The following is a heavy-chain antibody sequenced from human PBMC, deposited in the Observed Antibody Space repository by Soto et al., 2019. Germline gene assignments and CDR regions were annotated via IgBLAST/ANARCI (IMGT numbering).Heavy chain of an antibody. CDR1: GFSFSNSA. J-gene: IGHJ4*02. CDR3: AKVHQWVFQYHDWFFDY. D-gene: IGHD3-9*01. V-gene: IGHV3-23*01. CDR2: ISGSGDIT. Sequence: EVQLLESGGGLVQPGGSLRLSCAVSGFSFSNSAMTWVRQAPGKGLEWVSGISGSGDITYNTDSVKGRFAISRDTSKNVVYLQMRSLRAEDTAVYYYAKVHQWVFQYHDWFFDYWGQGTLVTVSS.